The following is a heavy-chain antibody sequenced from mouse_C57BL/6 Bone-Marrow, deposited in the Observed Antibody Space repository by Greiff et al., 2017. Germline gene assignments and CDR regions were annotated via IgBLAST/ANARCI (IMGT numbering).Heavy chain of an antibody. CDR1: GYTFTDYN. V-gene: IGHV1-18*01. CDR2: INPNNGGT. CDR3: ALIYYDYDYYAMDY. J-gene: IGHJ4*01. D-gene: IGHD2-4*01. Sequence: DVQLVESGPELVKPGASVKIPCKASGYTFTDYNMDWVKQSHGKSLEWIGDINPNNGGTIYNQKFKGKATLTVDKSSSTAYMELRSLTSEDTAVYYCALIYYDYDYYAMDYWGQGTSVTGSS.